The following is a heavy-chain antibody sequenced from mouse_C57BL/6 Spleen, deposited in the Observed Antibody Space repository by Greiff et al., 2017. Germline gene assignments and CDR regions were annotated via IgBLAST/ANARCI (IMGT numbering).Heavy chain of an antibody. Sequence: VQLQQSGPELVKPGASVKISCKASGYTFTDYYMNWVKQSHGKSLEWIGDINPNNGGTSYNQKFKGKATLTVDKSSSTAYMELRSLTSEDSAVYYCARWLPPMDYWGQGTSVTVSS. V-gene: IGHV1-26*01. J-gene: IGHJ4*01. CDR3: ARWLPPMDY. D-gene: IGHD2-2*01. CDR2: INPNNGGT. CDR1: GYTFTDYY.